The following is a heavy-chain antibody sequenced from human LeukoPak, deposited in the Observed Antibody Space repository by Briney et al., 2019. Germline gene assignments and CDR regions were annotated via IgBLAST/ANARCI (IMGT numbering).Heavy chain of an antibody. J-gene: IGHJ4*02. CDR3: TTKVMRGNLGDDYDD. V-gene: IGHV3-33*01. CDR1: GFTFSSYG. Sequence: GRSLRLSCAASGFTFSSYGMHWVRQAPGTGLEWVAVIWYDGSNKYYADSVKGRFTISRDDSKSTLYLQMNSLTAEDTAVYYCTTKVMRGNLGDDYDDWGQGTLVTVSS. CDR2: IWYDGSNK. D-gene: IGHD5-12*01.